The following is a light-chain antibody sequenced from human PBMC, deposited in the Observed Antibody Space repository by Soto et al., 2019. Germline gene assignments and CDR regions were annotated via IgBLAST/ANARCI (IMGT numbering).Light chain of an antibody. V-gene: IGKV1-6*01. J-gene: IGKJ1*01. Sequence: AIQMTQSPSSLSASVGDRVTITCRTSQDIRNALGWFQQKPGKAPKLLIYAASTLKSGVPSRFSGSASGTDFTLTISGLQPEDFATYYCLQEYNYIWTFCQGTRVEI. CDR2: AAS. CDR1: QDIRNA. CDR3: LQEYNYIWT.